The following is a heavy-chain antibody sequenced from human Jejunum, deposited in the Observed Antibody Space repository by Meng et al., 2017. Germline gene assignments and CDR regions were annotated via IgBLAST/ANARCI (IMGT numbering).Heavy chain of an antibody. CDR2: ISDSGTT. D-gene: IGHD5-24*01. CDR3: ARDSETYPTYFDY. V-gene: IGHV4-61*03. J-gene: IGHJ4*02. CDR1: GGSVSSGFYY. Sequence: QVQLQGAGPGLLRPSETLSLTCTVSGGSVSSGFYYWSWIRQPPGKGLEWIGYISDSGTTNYNPSLKSRVTMSVDTSKNHFSLKLTSVTAADTAVYFCARDSETYPTYFDYWGQGTLVTVSS.